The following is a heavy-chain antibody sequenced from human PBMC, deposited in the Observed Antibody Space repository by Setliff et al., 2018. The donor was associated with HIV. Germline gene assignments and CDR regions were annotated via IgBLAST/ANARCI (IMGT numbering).Heavy chain of an antibody. Sequence: PGGSLRLSCAASGFTFRNAWMSWVRQAPGKGLEWVGRIKSKSDGGAVHYAAPVKGRFTISRDDSQDTLYLQMNSMKSDDTATYYCVGHYYDPLTGYYVWFFDVWGRGTLVTVSS. V-gene: IGHV3-15*05. D-gene: IGHD3-9*01. CDR2: IKSKSDGGAV. CDR3: VGHYYDPLTGYYVWFFDV. CDR1: GFTFRNAW. J-gene: IGHJ2*01.